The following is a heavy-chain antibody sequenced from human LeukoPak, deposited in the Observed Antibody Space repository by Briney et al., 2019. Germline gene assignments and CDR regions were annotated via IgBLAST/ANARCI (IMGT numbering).Heavy chain of an antibody. CDR3: ARVNNHESWDYYYYMDV. J-gene: IGHJ6*03. D-gene: IGHD1/OR15-1a*01. CDR1: GGSISSGGYY. Sequence: PSETLSLTCTVSGGSISSGGYYWSWIRQPPGKGLEWIGYIYHSGSTYYSPSLKSRVTISVDRSKNQFSLKLSSVTAADTAVYYCARVNNHESWDYYYYMDVWGKGTTVTVPS. V-gene: IGHV4-30-2*01. CDR2: IYHSGST.